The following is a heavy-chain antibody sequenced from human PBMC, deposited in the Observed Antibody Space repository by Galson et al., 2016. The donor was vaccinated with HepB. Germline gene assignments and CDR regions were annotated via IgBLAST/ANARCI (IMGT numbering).Heavy chain of an antibody. CDR3: ARKRGSWQDGHFDY. J-gene: IGHJ4*02. CDR1: GYTLTELS. Sequence: SCKVSGYTLTELSMHWVRQAPGKGLEWMGGFDPEDGETIYAQKFQDRVTMSTDTSTSTAYMELRSLRSDDTALYYCARKRGSWQDGHFDYWGQGTLVTVSS. D-gene: IGHD6-13*01. CDR2: FDPEDGET. V-gene: IGHV1-24*01.